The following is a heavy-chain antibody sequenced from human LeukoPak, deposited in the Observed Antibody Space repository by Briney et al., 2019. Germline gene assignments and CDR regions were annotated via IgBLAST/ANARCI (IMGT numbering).Heavy chain of an antibody. D-gene: IGHD3-10*01. J-gene: IGHJ6*02. CDR1: GGSINSYY. CDR2: IYYSGNT. Sequence: PSETLSLTCTVSGGSINSYYWNWIRQTPGKGLEWIGYIYYSGNTRYNPSLKNRVTISVDTSKNQFSLKLSSVTAADTAVYYCAYMGSEQFYGMDVWGQGTTVTVSS. CDR3: AYMGSEQFYGMDV. V-gene: IGHV4-59*08.